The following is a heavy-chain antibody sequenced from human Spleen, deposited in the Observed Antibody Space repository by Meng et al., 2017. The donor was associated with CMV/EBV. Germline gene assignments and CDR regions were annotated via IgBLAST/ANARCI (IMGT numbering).Heavy chain of an antibody. CDR3: ARANENVVVPAATYFDY. D-gene: IGHD2-2*01. J-gene: IGHJ4*02. V-gene: IGHV1-69*05. Sequence: TFTKYAISWVRQAPGQGLEWMGGIIPIFGTANYAQKFQGRVTITTDESTSTAYMELSSLRSEDTAVYYCARANENVVVPAATYFDYWGQGTLVTVSS. CDR2: IIPIFGTA. CDR1: TFTKYA.